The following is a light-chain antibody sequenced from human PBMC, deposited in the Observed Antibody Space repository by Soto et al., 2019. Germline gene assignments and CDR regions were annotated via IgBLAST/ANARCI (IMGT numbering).Light chain of an antibody. CDR2: GVS. CDR1: SRDIGSYND. Sequence: QSVLTQPPSVSGSPGQSVTISCTGTSRDIGSYNDVSWYQQTPGTAPKLMISGVSHRPSGVPDRFSGSKSGSTASLTISGLQAEDEADYYCSAYTTDNVLFGGGTKLTVL. J-gene: IGLJ2*01. CDR3: SAYTTDNVL. V-gene: IGLV2-18*02.